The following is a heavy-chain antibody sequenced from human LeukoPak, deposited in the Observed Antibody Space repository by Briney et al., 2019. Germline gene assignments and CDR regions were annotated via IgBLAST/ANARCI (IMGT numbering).Heavy chain of an antibody. CDR1: GGTFSSYA. Sequence: SVKVSCKASGGTFSSYAISWVRQAPGQGLEWMGGIIPIFGTANYAQKFQGRVTITTDESTSTAYVELSSLGSEDTAVYYCARGRRGQQQLAVIPHYYYYYYMDVWGKGTTVTVSS. CDR2: IIPIFGTA. V-gene: IGHV1-69*05. J-gene: IGHJ6*03. CDR3: ARGRRGQQQLAVIPHYYYYYYMDV. D-gene: IGHD6-13*01.